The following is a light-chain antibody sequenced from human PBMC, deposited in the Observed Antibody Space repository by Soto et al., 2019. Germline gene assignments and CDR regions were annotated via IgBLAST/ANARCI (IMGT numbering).Light chain of an antibody. Sequence: DIQMTQSPSSLSASLGDRVSMACRASQTISTFLAWYQQKPGKAPEILIYSASSLQSGVPSRFSGSGSGTDFTLTISGLQPEDSATYYCQQSHSAPLTFGGGTKVEIK. J-gene: IGKJ4*01. CDR2: SAS. CDR3: QQSHSAPLT. CDR1: QTISTF. V-gene: IGKV1-39*01.